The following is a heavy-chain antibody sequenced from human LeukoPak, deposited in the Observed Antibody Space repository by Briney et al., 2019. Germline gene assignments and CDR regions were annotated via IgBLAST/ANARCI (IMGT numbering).Heavy chain of an antibody. CDR2: IYHSGST. Sequence: RSSETLSLTCTVSGYSISSGYYWGWSRQPPGKGLEWIGSIYHSGSTYYNPSLKSRVTISVDTSKNQFSLKLSSVTAADTAVYYCARVLVGDTRVYNWFDPWGQGTLVTVSS. CDR1: GYSISSGYY. J-gene: IGHJ5*02. V-gene: IGHV4-38-2*02. CDR3: ARVLVGDTRVYNWFDP. D-gene: IGHD1-26*01.